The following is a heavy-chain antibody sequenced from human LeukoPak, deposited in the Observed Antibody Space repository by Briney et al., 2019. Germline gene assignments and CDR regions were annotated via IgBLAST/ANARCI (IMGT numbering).Heavy chain of an antibody. Sequence: GASVKVSCKASGYTFTGYYMHWVRQAPGQGHEWMGWINPNSGGTNYAQKFQGRVTMTRDTSNSTAYMELSRLRSDDTAVYYCASGGPYTAMVYVSYWGQGTLVTVSS. CDR2: INPNSGGT. CDR1: GYTFTGYY. V-gene: IGHV1-2*02. D-gene: IGHD5-18*01. J-gene: IGHJ4*02. CDR3: ASGGPYTAMVYVSY.